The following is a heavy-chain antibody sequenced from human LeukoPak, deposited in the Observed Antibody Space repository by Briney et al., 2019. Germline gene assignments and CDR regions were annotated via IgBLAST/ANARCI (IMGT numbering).Heavy chain of an antibody. CDR1: GGSISSYY. V-gene: IGHV4-59*12. CDR2: IYYSGST. Sequence: PSETLSLTCTVSGGSISSYYWSWIRQPPGKGLEWIGYIYYSGSTNYNPSLKSRVTMSVDTSKNQFSLKLSSVTAADTAVYYCAIGGRNFDYWGQGTLVTVSS. CDR3: AIGGRNFDY. J-gene: IGHJ4*02.